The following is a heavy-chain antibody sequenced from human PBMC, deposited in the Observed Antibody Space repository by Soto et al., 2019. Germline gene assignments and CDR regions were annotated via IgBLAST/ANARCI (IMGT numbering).Heavy chain of an antibody. CDR1: GFTFSSYN. D-gene: IGHD3-10*01. J-gene: IGHJ4*02. CDR2: ISFDGANK. CDR3: ARDCYNRGGFDY. Sequence: QVQLVESGGGVVPPGGSLRVSCVASGFTFSSYNMHWVRQAPGEGLEWVAVISFDGANKFYADSVKGRFTISRDISRDTLYLQMSSLRDEDTAIYYCARDCYNRGGFDYCGQGTLVTVSS. V-gene: IGHV3-30-3*01.